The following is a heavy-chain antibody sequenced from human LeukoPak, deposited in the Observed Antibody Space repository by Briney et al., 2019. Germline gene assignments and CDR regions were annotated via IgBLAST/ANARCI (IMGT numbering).Heavy chain of an antibody. CDR3: ASGYYYDSSGYYSSDY. Sequence: GGSLRLSCAASGFTFSSYAMSWVRQAPGKGLEWVSATSGSGGSTYYADSVKGRFTISRDNSRNTLYLQMNSLRAEDTAVYYCASGYYYDSSGYYSSDYWGQGTLVTVSS. CDR1: GFTFSSYA. J-gene: IGHJ4*02. D-gene: IGHD3-22*01. CDR2: TSGSGGST. V-gene: IGHV3-23*01.